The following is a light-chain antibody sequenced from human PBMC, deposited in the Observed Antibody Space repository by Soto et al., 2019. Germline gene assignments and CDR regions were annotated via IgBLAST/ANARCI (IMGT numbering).Light chain of an antibody. CDR1: QSVSSY. V-gene: IGKV3-11*01. J-gene: IGKJ4*01. CDR2: DAS. Sequence: EIVLTQSPATLSLSPGERATLSCRASQSVSSYLAWYQQKPGQAPRLLIYDASTRATGIPARFSGSGSGTDFTLTISSLEPEDVAVYHCQQRSDWPPLTFGGGTKVEIK. CDR3: QQRSDWPPLT.